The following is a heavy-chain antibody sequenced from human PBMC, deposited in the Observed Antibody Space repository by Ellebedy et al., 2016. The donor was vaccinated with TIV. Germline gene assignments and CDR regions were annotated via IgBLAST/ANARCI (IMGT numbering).Heavy chain of an antibody. D-gene: IGHD1-7*01. CDR3: AKLPVAYNWNYADDY. CDR1: GLTFSSHA. CDR2: ITESGGNT. J-gene: IGHJ4*01. Sequence: GESLKISCAASGLTFSSHAMSWVRQAPGKGLEWVSSITESGGNTYYADSVKGRFTISRDNSKDTLYLQMSSLRAEDTAVYYCAKLPVAYNWNYADDYWGQGTLVTVSS. V-gene: IGHV3-23*01.